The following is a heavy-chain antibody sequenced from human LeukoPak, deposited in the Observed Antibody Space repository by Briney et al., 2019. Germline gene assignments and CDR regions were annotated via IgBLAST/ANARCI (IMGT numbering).Heavy chain of an antibody. V-gene: IGHV4-59*08. CDR3: ARVLVATIGNWFDP. D-gene: IGHD5-12*01. CDR1: GDSTTAYY. CDR2: VYKSGQI. J-gene: IGHJ5*02. Sequence: SATLSLTCSVSGDSTTAYYWSWIRQSPGKGLEWLAYVYKSGQIDYNSSLRSRLFVSVDRSKTQLSLRLRSVTAADTAVYYCARVLVATIGNWFDPWGQGTLVTVSS.